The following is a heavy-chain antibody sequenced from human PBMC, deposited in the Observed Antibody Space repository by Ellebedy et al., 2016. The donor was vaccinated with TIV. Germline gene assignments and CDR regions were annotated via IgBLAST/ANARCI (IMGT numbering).Heavy chain of an antibody. CDR1: GHSISSGHY. D-gene: IGHD3-10*01. J-gene: IGHJ3*02. Sequence: MPSETLSLTCTVSGHSISSGHYWGWIRQPPGKGLEWIGSFYQSGSTYYNPSLKSRVTISVDTSKNQVSLRLRSVTAADTAVYYCARDGVSEWEFGDWNAFDIWGQGTMVTVSS. V-gene: IGHV4-38-2*02. CDR2: FYQSGST. CDR3: ARDGVSEWEFGDWNAFDI.